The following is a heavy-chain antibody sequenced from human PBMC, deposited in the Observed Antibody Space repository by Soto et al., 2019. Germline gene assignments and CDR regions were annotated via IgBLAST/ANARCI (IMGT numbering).Heavy chain of an antibody. CDR1: GGTFSSYA. D-gene: IGHD2-2*02. Sequence: QVQLVQSGAEVKKPGSSVKVSCKASGGTFSSYAISWVRQAPGQGLAWMGGIIPIFGTANYAQKFQGRVTITADESTSTAYMELSSLRSEDTAVYYCARKSTLTRYCSSTSCYRGYYYYGMDVWCQGTTVTVSS. CDR2: IIPIFGTA. CDR3: ARKSTLTRYCSSTSCYRGYYYYGMDV. J-gene: IGHJ6*02. V-gene: IGHV1-69*01.